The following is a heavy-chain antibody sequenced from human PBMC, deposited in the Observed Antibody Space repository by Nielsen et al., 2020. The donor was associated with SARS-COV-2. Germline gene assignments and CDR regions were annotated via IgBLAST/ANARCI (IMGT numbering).Heavy chain of an antibody. CDR2: IYYSGST. V-gene: IGHV4-59*01. CDR3: ARDGYDYVWGSYRWFDY. J-gene: IGHJ4*02. D-gene: IGHD3-16*02. Sequence: SETLSLTCTVSGGSISSYYWSWIRQPPGKGLEWIGYIYYSGSTNYNPSLKSRVTISVDTSKNQFSLKLSSVTAADTAVYYCARDGYDYVWGSYRWFDYWGQGTLVTVSS. CDR1: GGSISSYY.